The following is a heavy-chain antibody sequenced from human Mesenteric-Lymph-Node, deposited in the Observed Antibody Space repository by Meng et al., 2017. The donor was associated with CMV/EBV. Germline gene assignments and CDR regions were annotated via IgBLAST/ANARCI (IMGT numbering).Heavy chain of an antibody. CDR2: INPNSGGT. Sequence: ASVKVSCKASGGTFSSYAISWVRQAPGQGLEWMGWINPNSGGTNYAQKFQGRVTMTRDTSISTAYMELSRLRSDDTAVYYCARVLSGIAASPTYWGQGTLVTVSS. J-gene: IGHJ4*02. CDR3: ARVLSGIAASPTY. CDR1: GGTFSSYA. V-gene: IGHV1-2*02. D-gene: IGHD6-13*01.